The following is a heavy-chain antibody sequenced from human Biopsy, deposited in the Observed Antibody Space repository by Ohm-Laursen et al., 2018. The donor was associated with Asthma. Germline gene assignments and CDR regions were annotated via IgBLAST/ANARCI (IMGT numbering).Heavy chain of an antibody. D-gene: IGHD6-19*01. CDR1: GGSSTHYF. Sequence: SETLSLSCAISGGSSTHYFWMWIRQPPGKGLEWIGEINYRGDTNYNPSLESRVSISVDTSTYHFSLRLNSVTAADTAVYYCVRGEEVAGTYFKDWDQGTLVTVSS. J-gene: IGHJ1*01. V-gene: IGHV4-34*01. CDR3: VRGEEVAGTYFKD. CDR2: INYRGDT.